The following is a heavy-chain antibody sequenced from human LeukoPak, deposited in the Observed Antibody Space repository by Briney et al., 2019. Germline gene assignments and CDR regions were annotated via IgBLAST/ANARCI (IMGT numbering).Heavy chain of an antibody. D-gene: IGHD5-18*01. CDR1: GGTLSTYE. CDR2: MSRTANRI. CDR3: ATRVPFTGYKS. Sequence: GGSLRLSCTIFGGTLSTYEFNWVRQVPGKAPEWIPYMSRTANRIDHADSVKGRFTMSRDNANNSVYLQMNSLRVDDTAIYYCATRVPFTGYKSWGQGTLVTVSS. J-gene: IGHJ4*01. V-gene: IGHV3-48*03.